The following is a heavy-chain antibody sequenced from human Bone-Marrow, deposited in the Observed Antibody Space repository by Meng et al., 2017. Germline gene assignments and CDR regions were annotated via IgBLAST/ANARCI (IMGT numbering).Heavy chain of an antibody. D-gene: IGHD2-8*02. V-gene: IGHV3-15*01. Sequence: GESLKISCAASGFTFSSYWMSWVRQAPGKGLEWVGLIKSKIDGGTIDYAAPVEGRLTISRDDSKNTLYLQISSLKTEDTGVYYCTTANTVGHFLKLGYWGQGTLVTVSS. CDR2: IKSKIDGGTI. J-gene: IGHJ4*02. CDR3: TTANTVGHFLKLGY. CDR1: GFTFSSYW.